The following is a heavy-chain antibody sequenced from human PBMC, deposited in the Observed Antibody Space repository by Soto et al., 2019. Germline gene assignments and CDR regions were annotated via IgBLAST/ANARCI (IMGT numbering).Heavy chain of an antibody. Sequence: QVQLQESGPGLVKPSETLSPTCTVSGGSVSSGTYYWSWIRQPPGKGLEWIGYIYYTGSTNYNPSLKSRVTISVDTSKNQFSLKLSSVTAADTAVYYCARATLDWYLDLWGRGTLVTVSS. CDR3: ARATLDWYLDL. J-gene: IGHJ2*01. D-gene: IGHD3-16*01. V-gene: IGHV4-61*01. CDR1: GGSVSSGTYY. CDR2: IYYTGST.